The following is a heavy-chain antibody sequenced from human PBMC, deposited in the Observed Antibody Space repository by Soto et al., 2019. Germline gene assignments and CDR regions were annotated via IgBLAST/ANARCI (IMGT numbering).Heavy chain of an antibody. Sequence: GESLKISCRGSGYTFNNYYIAWVRQMPGKGLEWMGIIFPGDSDVKYSPSFQGQVTISADKSISTVYLQWDVLKASDAAIYYCARHAAAATFDYWGQGTQVTVSS. D-gene: IGHD6-13*01. J-gene: IGHJ4*02. CDR2: IFPGDSDV. CDR1: GYTFNNYY. V-gene: IGHV5-51*01. CDR3: ARHAAAATFDY.